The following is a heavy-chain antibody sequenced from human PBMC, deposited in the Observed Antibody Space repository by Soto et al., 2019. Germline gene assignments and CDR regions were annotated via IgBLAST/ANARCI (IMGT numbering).Heavy chain of an antibody. D-gene: IGHD2-15*01. Sequence: QVQLQESGPGLVNPLETLSLTCTVSGTSVFGANWWGWVRQPPGKGLEWIGEIHSSGNTEYSPSLKMRVTISVDMSKNEFSLKLTSVTAADTAVYYCARTGPYSSGENWGQGTLVTVSS. V-gene: IGHV4-4*02. CDR2: IHSSGNT. CDR3: ARTGPYSSGEN. J-gene: IGHJ4*02. CDR1: GTSVFGANW.